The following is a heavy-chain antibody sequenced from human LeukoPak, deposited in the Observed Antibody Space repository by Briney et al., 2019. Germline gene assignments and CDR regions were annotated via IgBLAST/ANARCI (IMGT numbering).Heavy chain of an antibody. CDR1: GYSFTSYW. CDR2: IDPIDSYT. J-gene: IGHJ1*01. V-gene: IGHV5-10-1*01. D-gene: IGHD2-21*02. CDR3: ASLYCGGDCYPPAEYFQH. Sequence: GESLRISCKGSGYSFTSYWISWVRQMPGKGLEWMGRIDPIDSYTNYSPSFQGHVTISADKSISTAYLQWSSLKASDTAMYYCASLYCGGDCYPPAEYFQHWGQGTLVTVSS.